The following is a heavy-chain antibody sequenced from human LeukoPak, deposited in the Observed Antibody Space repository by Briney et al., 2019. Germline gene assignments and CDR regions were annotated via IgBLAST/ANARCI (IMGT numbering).Heavy chain of an antibody. Sequence: SETLSLTCTVSGGSISGYYWSWIRQPPGKGLEWIGYIFYSGTTSYSPSLKSRLTISVDTSKNQFPLKLTSVTAADTAVYYCARHYSSGWDLDYWGQGTLVTVSS. CDR1: GGSISGYY. J-gene: IGHJ4*02. D-gene: IGHD6-19*01. V-gene: IGHV4-59*08. CDR2: IFYSGTT. CDR3: ARHYSSGWDLDY.